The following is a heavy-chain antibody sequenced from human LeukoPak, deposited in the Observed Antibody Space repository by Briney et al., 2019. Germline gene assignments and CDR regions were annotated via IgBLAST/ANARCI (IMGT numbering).Heavy chain of an antibody. Sequence: SQTLSLTWAISGDSVSSNSAAWNWIRQSPSRGLEWLGRTYYKSKWYNDYAVSVKRRITINPDTSENQFSLQLNSVTPEDTAVYYCTRDSGSYSSSYRFDSWGQGTLVTVSS. CDR3: TRDSGSYSSSYRFDS. V-gene: IGHV6-1*01. D-gene: IGHD6-6*01. J-gene: IGHJ4*02. CDR2: TYYKSKWYN. CDR1: GDSVSSNSAA.